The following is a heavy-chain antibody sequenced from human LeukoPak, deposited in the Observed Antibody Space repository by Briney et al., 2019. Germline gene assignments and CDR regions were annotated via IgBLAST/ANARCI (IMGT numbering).Heavy chain of an antibody. CDR2: INHSGST. V-gene: IGHV4-34*01. CDR3: ARWVRYFDWLPYDAFDI. Sequence: SETLSLTCAVYGGSFSGYYWSWIRQPPGKGLEWIGEINHSGSTNYNPSLKSRVTISIDTSKNQFSLKLSSVTAADTAVYYCARWVRYFDWLPYDAFDIWGQGTMVTVSS. D-gene: IGHD3-9*01. CDR1: GGSFSGYY. J-gene: IGHJ3*02.